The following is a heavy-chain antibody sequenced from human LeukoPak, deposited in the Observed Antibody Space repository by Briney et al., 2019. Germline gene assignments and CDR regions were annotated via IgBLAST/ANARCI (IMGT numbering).Heavy chain of an antibody. J-gene: IGHJ6*03. CDR2: ISSYNGNT. Sequence: GASVKVSCKASAYSFNSYGMSWVRHAPGQGLEWMGWISSYNGNTKYAQKFQGRVTMTTDTSTSTAYMELRSLTSDDTAVYYCARGTISGADYYYMDVWGKGTTVTVSS. CDR3: ARGTISGADYYYMDV. D-gene: IGHD1-1*01. CDR1: AYSFNSYG. V-gene: IGHV1-18*01.